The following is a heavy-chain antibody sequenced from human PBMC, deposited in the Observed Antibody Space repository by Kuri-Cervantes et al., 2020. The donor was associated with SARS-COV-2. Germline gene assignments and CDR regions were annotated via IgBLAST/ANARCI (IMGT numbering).Heavy chain of an antibody. J-gene: IGHJ6*02. CDR1: CGSFCGYY. Sequence: SQTPSLLCAVYCGSFCGYYWSWGRQPPGKGLEWIGEINHSGSTNYSPSLKSRVTISVDTSKNQFSLKLSSVTAADTAVYYCARGVGAAVAGTLITIYYYCGMDVWGQGTTVTVSS. CDR3: ARGVGAAVAGTLITIYYYCGMDV. CDR2: INHSGST. D-gene: IGHD6-19*01. V-gene: IGHV4-34*01.